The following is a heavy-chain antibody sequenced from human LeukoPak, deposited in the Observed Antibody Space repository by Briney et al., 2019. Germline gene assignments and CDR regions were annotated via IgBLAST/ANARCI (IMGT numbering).Heavy chain of an antibody. J-gene: IGHJ4*02. D-gene: IGHD4-23*01. V-gene: IGHV3-30*18. Sequence: PGRSLRLSCAASRFKFSNNGMHWVRQAPGKGLEWVAVISYDGSNKYYADSVRGRFTISRDNSKNTLYLQMNSLRAEDTAVYYCAKDGDRGNSWSYLDYWGQGTLVTVSS. CDR2: ISYDGSNK. CDR3: AKDGDRGNSWSYLDY. CDR1: RFKFSNNG.